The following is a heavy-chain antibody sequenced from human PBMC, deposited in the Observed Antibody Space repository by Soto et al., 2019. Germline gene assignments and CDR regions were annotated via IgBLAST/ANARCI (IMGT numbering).Heavy chain of an antibody. J-gene: IGHJ4*02. D-gene: IGHD3-10*01. CDR1: GYTFTSYG. CDR3: ATSYGSGYRAFDY. CDR2: VNPILSMS. V-gene: IGHV1-69*04. Sequence: SVKVSCKASGYTFTSYGISWVRQAPGLGLEWMGRVNPILSMSNYAQRFQGRVTMTADKSTSTAYMELSGLRSEDTAMYYCATSYGSGYRAFDYWGQGALVTVSS.